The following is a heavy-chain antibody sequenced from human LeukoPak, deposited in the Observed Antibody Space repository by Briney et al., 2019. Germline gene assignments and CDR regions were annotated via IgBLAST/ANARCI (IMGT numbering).Heavy chain of an antibody. CDR2: IYYSGST. CDR3: ARESARYYYDSSGYSGYYYYYMDV. D-gene: IGHD3-22*01. CDR1: GGSISSSSYY. Sequence: SETPSLTCTVSGGSISSSSYYWGWIRQPPGKGLEWIGSIYYSGSTYYNPSLKSRVTISVDTSKNQFSLKLSSVTAADTAVYYCARESARYYYDSSGYSGYYYYYMDVWGKGTTVTISS. J-gene: IGHJ6*03. V-gene: IGHV4-39*07.